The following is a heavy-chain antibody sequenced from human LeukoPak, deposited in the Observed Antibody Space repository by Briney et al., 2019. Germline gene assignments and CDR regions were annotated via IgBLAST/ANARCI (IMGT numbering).Heavy chain of an antibody. Sequence: NPSETLSLTCTVSGGSITSYYWSWIRQPPGKGLEWIGNIYYTGSTNYNPSLRSRVTMSVDTSKNQFSLRLSSVTAADTAVYYCARDGGDEILDYWGQGTLVTVSS. J-gene: IGHJ4*02. CDR1: GGSITSYY. D-gene: IGHD4-17*01. CDR3: ARDGGDEILDY. CDR2: IYYTGST. V-gene: IGHV4-59*01.